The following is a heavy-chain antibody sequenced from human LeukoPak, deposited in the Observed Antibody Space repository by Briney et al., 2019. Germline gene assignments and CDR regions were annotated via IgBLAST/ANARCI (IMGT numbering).Heavy chain of an antibody. CDR2: IIPIFGTA. Sequence: SVKVSCKASGGTFSSTAISWVRQAPGQGLEWMGRIIPIFGTANYAQKFQGRVTITTDESTSTAYMELSSLRSEDTAVYYCARVSGSAFDIWGQGTMVTVSS. D-gene: IGHD1-1*01. CDR1: GGTFSSTA. V-gene: IGHV1-69*05. J-gene: IGHJ3*02. CDR3: ARVSGSAFDI.